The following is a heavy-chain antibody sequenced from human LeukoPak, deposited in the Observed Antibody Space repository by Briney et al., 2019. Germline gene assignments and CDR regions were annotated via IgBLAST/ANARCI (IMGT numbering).Heavy chain of an antibody. CDR2: INPSGGST. CDR3: ASSMGSYGGFDP. D-gene: IGHD4-17*01. CDR1: GYTFTSYY. Sequence: ASVKVSCKASGYTFTSYYMHWVRQAPGQGLEWMGIINPSGGSTSYAQKFQGRVTMTRDTSTSTVYMELSSLRSEDTAVYYCASSMGSYGGFDPWGQGTLVSVSS. J-gene: IGHJ5*02. V-gene: IGHV1-46*01.